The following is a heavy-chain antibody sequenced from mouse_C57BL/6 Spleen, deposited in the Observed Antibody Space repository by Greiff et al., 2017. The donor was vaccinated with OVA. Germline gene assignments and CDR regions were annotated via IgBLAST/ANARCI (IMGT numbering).Heavy chain of an antibody. CDR1: GFNIKDDY. Sequence: EVQLQQSGAELVRPGASVKLSCTASGFNIKDDYMHWVKQRPEQGLEWIGWIDPENGDTEYASKFQGKATITADTSSNTAYLQLSSLTSEDTAVYYCTTGNYGNPMDYWGQGTSVTVSS. J-gene: IGHJ4*01. CDR2: IDPENGDT. CDR3: TTGNYGNPMDY. V-gene: IGHV14-4*01. D-gene: IGHD2-1*01.